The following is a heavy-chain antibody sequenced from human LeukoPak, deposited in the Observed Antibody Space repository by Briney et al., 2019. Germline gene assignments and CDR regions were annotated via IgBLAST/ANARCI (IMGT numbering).Heavy chain of an antibody. V-gene: IGHV4-39*07. D-gene: IGHD3-22*01. J-gene: IGHJ4*02. CDR1: GGSISSSSYY. CDR3: AREVPYYYDSSGYSYYFDY. CDR2: IYYSGST. Sequence: PSETLSLTCTVSGGSISSSSYYWGWIRQPPGKGLEWIGSIYYSGSTYYNPSLKSRVTISVDTSKNQFSLKLSSVTAADTAVYYCAREVPYYYDSSGYSYYFDYWGQGTLVTVSS.